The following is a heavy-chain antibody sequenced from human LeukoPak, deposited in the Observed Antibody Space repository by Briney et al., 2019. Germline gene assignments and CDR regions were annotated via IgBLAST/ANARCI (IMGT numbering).Heavy chain of an antibody. CDR3: ARSYYCDSSGYFYY. V-gene: IGHV4-34*01. CDR1: GGSFSGYY. J-gene: IGHJ4*02. D-gene: IGHD3-22*01. Sequence: SETLSLTCAVYGGSFSGYYWSWIRQPPGKGLEWIGEINHSGSTNYNPSLKSRVTISVDTSKNQFSLKLSSVTAADTAVYYCARSYYCDSSGYFYYWGQGTLVTVSS. CDR2: INHSGST.